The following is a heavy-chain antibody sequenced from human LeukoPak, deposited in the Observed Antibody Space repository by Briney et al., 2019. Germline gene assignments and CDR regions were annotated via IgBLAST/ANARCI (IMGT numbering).Heavy chain of an antibody. CDR2: IKSDGSIT. Sequence: GGSLRLSCAASGFTFSSYWMHWVRQAPGKGLVWVSRIKSDGSITTYADSVKGRFTISRDNSKNTLYLQMNSLRAEDTAAYYCARDNVGYYYMDVWGKGTTVTVSS. V-gene: IGHV3-74*01. CDR1: GFTFSSYW. CDR3: ARDNVGYYYMDV. J-gene: IGHJ6*03.